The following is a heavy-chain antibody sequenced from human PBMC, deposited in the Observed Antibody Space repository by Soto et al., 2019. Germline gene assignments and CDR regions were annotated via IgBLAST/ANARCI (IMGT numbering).Heavy chain of an antibody. CDR1: GFTFSSYA. Sequence: PGGSLRLSCAASGFTFSSYAMHWVRQAPGKGLEWVAVISYDGSNKYYADSVKGRFTISRDNSKNTLYLQMNSLRAEDTAVYYCARVLLRFLEWNNNWFDPWGQGTLVTVSS. D-gene: IGHD3-3*01. J-gene: IGHJ5*02. V-gene: IGHV3-30-3*01. CDR2: ISYDGSNK. CDR3: ARVLLRFLEWNNNWFDP.